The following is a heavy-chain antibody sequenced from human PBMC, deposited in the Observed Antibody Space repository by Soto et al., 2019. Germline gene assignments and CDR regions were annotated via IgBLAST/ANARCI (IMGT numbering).Heavy chain of an antibody. J-gene: IGHJ6*03. CDR2: IYHTGST. Sequence: SETLSLTCTVSGGSISSHYWNWIRQPPGKGLEWIGYIYHTGSTNYNPSLKSRVTISVDTSKNQFSLTVHSATAADTAVYFCARGIQTSYYYYYYMDVWGKGTTVTVSS. CDR3: ARGIQTSYYYYYYMDV. V-gene: IGHV4-59*11. CDR1: GGSISSHY.